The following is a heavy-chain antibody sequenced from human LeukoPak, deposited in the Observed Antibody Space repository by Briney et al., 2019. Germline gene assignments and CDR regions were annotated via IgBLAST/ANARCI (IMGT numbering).Heavy chain of an antibody. V-gene: IGHV1-2*02. J-gene: IGHJ5*02. CDR2: INPNSGGT. CDR3: ARRDGYNFNWFDP. D-gene: IGHD5-24*01. Sequence: AASVTVSYKASGYTFTVYYMHWVRQAPGQGVGWMGWINPNSGGTNYAQKFQGRVTMTRDTSISTAYMELSRLRSDDTAVYYCARRDGYNFNWFDPWGQGTLVTVSS. CDR1: GYTFTVYY.